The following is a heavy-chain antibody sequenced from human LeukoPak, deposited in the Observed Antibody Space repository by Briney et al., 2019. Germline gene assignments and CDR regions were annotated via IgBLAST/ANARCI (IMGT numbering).Heavy chain of an antibody. CDR3: VRDTSWAFDI. Sequence: GGSLRLSCAVSGFTFSNYNMNWVRQAPGKGLEGGSYINSDSSTIHYADSVKSRFTIFRDNAEQSLYMQLHSLRDEGTAVYYCVRDTSWAFDIWGQGTMVTVSS. V-gene: IGHV3-48*02. CDR2: INSDSSTI. J-gene: IGHJ3*02. CDR1: GFTFSNYN.